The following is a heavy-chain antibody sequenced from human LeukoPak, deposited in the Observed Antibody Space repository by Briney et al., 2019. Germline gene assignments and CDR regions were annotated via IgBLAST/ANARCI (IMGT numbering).Heavy chain of an antibody. Sequence: GGSLRLSCAASGFTFSSYGMHWVRQAPGKGLEWVAVISYDGSNKYYADSVKGRFTISRDNSKNTLYLQMNSLSAEDTAVYYCAKDGASIVAAVYYYGMDVWGQGTTVTVSS. D-gene: IGHD6-13*01. J-gene: IGHJ6*02. CDR2: ISYDGSNK. CDR1: GFTFSSYG. V-gene: IGHV3-30*18. CDR3: AKDGASIVAAVYYYGMDV.